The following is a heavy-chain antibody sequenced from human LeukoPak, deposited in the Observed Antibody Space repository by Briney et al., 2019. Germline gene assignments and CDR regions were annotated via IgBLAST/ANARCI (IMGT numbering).Heavy chain of an antibody. CDR1: GYSFTSYW. CDR3: ARRGLDSSAYSDAFDI. J-gene: IGHJ3*02. Sequence: GESLKISCKGSGYSFTSYWIGWVRQMPGKGLEWMGIIYPGDSDTTYSPSFQGQVTISADKSISTAYLQWSSLKASDTAMYYCARRGLDSSAYSDAFDIWGQGTMVTVSS. CDR2: IYPGDSDT. V-gene: IGHV5-51*01. D-gene: IGHD3-22*01.